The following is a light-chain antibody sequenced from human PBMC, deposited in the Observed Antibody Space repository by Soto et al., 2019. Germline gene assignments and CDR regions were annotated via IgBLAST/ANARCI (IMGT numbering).Light chain of an antibody. Sequence: DIQMTQSPSSLSASVGDRVTITCRASQDIRSDLGWYQQKPGKAPKRLIYAASSLQNGVPSRFSGSGSGTEVTLTISSLQPEDFATYYCLQHNTYPLLTFGGGTKVEIK. CDR3: LQHNTYPLLT. V-gene: IGKV1-17*01. CDR2: AAS. J-gene: IGKJ4*01. CDR1: QDIRSD.